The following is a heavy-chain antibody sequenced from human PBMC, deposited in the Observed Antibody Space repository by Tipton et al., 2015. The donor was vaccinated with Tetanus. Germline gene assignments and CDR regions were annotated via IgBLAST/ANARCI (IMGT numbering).Heavy chain of an antibody. Sequence: TLSLTCTVSGGSISSGGHYWSWIRQHPGKGLEWIGDIYYNGTTDYNPSLKSRVTISVDTSKNQFSLKLKSVTAADTAVYYCARDQARGARGWNYFDYWGQGTLVAVSS. D-gene: IGHD1-26*01. J-gene: IGHJ4*02. V-gene: IGHV4-31*03. CDR3: ARDQARGARGWNYFDY. CDR2: IYYNGTT. CDR1: GGSISSGGHY.